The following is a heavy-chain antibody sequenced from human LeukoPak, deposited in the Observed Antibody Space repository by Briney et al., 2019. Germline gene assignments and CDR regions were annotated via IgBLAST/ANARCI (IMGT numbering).Heavy chain of an antibody. V-gene: IGHV3-11*06. CDR2: ISGSSTYT. J-gene: IGHJ4*02. CDR1: GFTLSDYY. D-gene: IGHD1-26*01. Sequence: GGSLRLSCAASGFTLSDYYMSWLRQAPGKGLEFVSYISGSSTYTNYADSMEGRFTISRDNAKNSLYLQMNSLRDEVTALYYCARVGSRGYYFDYWGQGTLVTVSS. CDR3: ARVGSRGYYFDY.